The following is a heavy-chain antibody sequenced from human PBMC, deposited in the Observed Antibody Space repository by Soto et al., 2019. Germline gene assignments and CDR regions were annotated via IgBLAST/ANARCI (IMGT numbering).Heavy chain of an antibody. J-gene: IGHJ3*02. CDR2: IYYSGST. Sequence: PSETLSLTCTVSGGSISSYYWSWIRQPPGKGLEWIGYIYYSGSTNYNPSLKSRVTISVDTSKNQFSLKLSSVTAADTAVYYCARDLRIFGVVKEYAFDIWGQGTMVTV. D-gene: IGHD3-3*01. V-gene: IGHV4-59*01. CDR3: ARDLRIFGVVKEYAFDI. CDR1: GGSISSYY.